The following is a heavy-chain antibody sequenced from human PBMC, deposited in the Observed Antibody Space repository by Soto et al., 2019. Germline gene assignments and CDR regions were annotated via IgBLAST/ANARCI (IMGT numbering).Heavy chain of an antibody. CDR3: AHRILRTVFGLVTTTAIYFDF. J-gene: IGHJ4*02. Sequence: QITLNESGPTVVKPAEPLTLTCTFSGFSLTTSGVGVGWIRQSPGKAPEWLALIYWDDDKRYSASLKSRLTITKDTSENQVVLTMASVDPADTATYYCAHRILRTVFGLVTTTAIYFDFWGQGTPVVVSS. CDR2: IYWDDDK. D-gene: IGHD3-3*01. CDR1: GFSLTTSGVG. V-gene: IGHV2-5*02.